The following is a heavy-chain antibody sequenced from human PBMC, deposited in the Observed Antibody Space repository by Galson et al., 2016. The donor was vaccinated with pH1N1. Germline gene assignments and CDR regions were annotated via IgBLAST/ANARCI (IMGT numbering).Heavy chain of an antibody. V-gene: IGHV4-39*01. D-gene: IGHD6-19*01. CDR3: ERHRMWLTFPDS. J-gene: IGHJ5*01. CDR2: VHYTGAA. Sequence: ETLSLTCTVSGGSISSNHNWGWIRQPPGKGLEWVGSVHYTGAAYYNPSLKSRVTISLDTSKTQFYLKITSLTAADTAVDYCERHRMWLTFPDSWGQGTLATVSS. CDR1: GGSISSNHN.